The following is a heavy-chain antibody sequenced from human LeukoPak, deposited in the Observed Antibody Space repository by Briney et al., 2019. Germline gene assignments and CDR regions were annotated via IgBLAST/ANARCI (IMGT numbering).Heavy chain of an antibody. CDR2: IKQDGSEK. V-gene: IGHV3-7*03. CDR3: ARGSGYRYFDY. CDR1: GFTFSSYW. Sequence: SGGSLRLSCAASGFTFSSYWMSWVRQAPGKGLEWVANIKQDGSEKYYVDSVKGRFTISRDNAKNSLYLQMNSLGAEDTAVYYCARGSGYRYFDYWGQGTLVTVSS. D-gene: IGHD3-3*01. J-gene: IGHJ4*02.